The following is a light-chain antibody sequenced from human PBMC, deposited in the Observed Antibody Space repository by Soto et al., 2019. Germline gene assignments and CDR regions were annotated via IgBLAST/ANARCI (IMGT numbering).Light chain of an antibody. V-gene: IGKV1-9*01. CDR1: QGITNY. CDR2: TAS. CDR3: QQYNDYPAWT. J-gene: IGKJ1*01. Sequence: DVQLTQSPSFLSASVGDRVTITCRASQGITNYLAWYQQKPGKAPKPLIYTASTLQSGVPSRFSGSGAGAEFTLTITGLQPEDFATYYCQQYNDYPAWTFGQGTKVEIK.